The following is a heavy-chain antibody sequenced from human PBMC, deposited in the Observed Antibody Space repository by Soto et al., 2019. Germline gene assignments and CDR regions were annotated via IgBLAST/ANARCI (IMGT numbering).Heavy chain of an antibody. J-gene: IGHJ6*02. CDR3: AKDLVRGAVAGTHGMDV. CDR2: ISSGGSTI. D-gene: IGHD6-19*01. CDR1: GFTFSDYY. V-gene: IGHV3-11*04. Sequence: PGGSLRLSCAASGFTFSDYYMSWIRQAPGKGLEWVSYISSGGSTIYYADSVKGRFTISRDNAKNSLYLQMNSLRAEDTAVYYCAKDLVRGAVAGTHGMDVWGQGTTVTVSS.